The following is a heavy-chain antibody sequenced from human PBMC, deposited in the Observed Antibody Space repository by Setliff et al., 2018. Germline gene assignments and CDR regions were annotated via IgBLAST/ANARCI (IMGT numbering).Heavy chain of an antibody. D-gene: IGHD2-15*01. Sequence: SETLSLTCTVSGGSISSDSYYWGWVRQPPGKGLEWIGSIYYSGNIYYNPSLKSRVTMSVDTSKNQFSLKLRSVTAADTAIYSCARHVDCSGGSCYSLSNCFDPWGQGTQDTVS. J-gene: IGHJ5*02. CDR2: IYYSGNI. V-gene: IGHV4-39*01. CDR3: ARHVDCSGGSCYSLSNCFDP. CDR1: GGSISSDSYY.